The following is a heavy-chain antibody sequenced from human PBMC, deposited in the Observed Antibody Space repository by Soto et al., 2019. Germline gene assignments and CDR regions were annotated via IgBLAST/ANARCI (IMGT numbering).Heavy chain of an antibody. CDR1: GFSLSTSGMR. Sequence: GSGPTLVNPTHTLTLTCTFSGFSLSTSGMRVSWIRQPPGKALEWLARIDWDDDKFYSTSLKTRLTISKDTSKNQVVLTMTNMDPVDTATYYCARDPNKYGMDVWGQGTTVTVSS. V-gene: IGHV2-70*04. CDR3: ARDPNKYGMDV. CDR2: IDWDDDK. J-gene: IGHJ6*02.